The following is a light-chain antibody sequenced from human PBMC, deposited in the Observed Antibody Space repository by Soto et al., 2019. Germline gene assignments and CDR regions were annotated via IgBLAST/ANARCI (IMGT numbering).Light chain of an antibody. CDR2: GAS. V-gene: IGKV3-20*01. CDR3: QQYGRSPP. CDR1: QSVSSSY. J-gene: IGKJ1*01. Sequence: EIVLTQSPGTLSLSPGERATLSCRASQSVSSSYLAWYQQKPGQPPRLLIYGASSRATDIPDRFSGSGSGTDFTLTISRLEPEDFAVYYWQQYGRSPPFGQGTKVEIK.